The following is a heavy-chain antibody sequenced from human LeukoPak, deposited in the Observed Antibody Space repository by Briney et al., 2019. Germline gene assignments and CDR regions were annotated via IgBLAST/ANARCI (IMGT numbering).Heavy chain of an antibody. D-gene: IGHD6-13*01. J-gene: IGHJ4*02. CDR3: ARDGAAAAGRYFDY. CDR2: ISSSGSNI. CDR1: GFTLSSHE. V-gene: IGHV3-48*03. Sequence: PGGSLRLSCVASGFTLSSHEMNWVRQAPGKGLEWVSYISSSGSNIKYADSVKGRFTISRGNAKNSVYLQMNSLRAEDTAVYYCARDGAAAAGRYFDYWGQGSLVTVSS.